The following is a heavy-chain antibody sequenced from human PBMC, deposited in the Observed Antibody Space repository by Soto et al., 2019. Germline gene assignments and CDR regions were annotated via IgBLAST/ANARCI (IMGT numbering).Heavy chain of an antibody. CDR2: ISYSGST. CDR1: SGSIITSDYL. CDR3: VRHTATAIATYWFGP. V-gene: IGHV4-39*01. J-gene: IGHJ5*02. D-gene: IGHD5-18*01. Sequence: SETLSLTCTVSSGSIITSDYLWGWVRQPPGRGLEWIASISYSGSTYYNPSLKSRVTISVDTSKTQFSLNLRSVTAADTAVYYCVRHTATAIATYWFGPWGQGTLDTVSS.